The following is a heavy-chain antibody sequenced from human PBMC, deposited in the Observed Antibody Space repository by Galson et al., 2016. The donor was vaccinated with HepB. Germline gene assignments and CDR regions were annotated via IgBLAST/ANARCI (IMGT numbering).Heavy chain of an antibody. J-gene: IGHJ4*02. CDR3: AKDQFVIAGNFDY. D-gene: IGHD1-14*01. Sequence: SLRLSCAASGFSFSAFAMTWVRQAPGKGLEWVSSISDSGDTTYYADSVKGRLTISRDNSKNTLYLRMNSLRAEDTAIYYCAKDQFVIAGNFDYWGQGTLVTVSS. V-gene: IGHV3-23*01. CDR1: GFSFSAFA. CDR2: ISDSGDTT.